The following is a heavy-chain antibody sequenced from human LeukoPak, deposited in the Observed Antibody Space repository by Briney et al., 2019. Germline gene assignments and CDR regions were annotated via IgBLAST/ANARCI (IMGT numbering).Heavy chain of an antibody. V-gene: IGHV1-2*02. D-gene: IGHD3-9*01. CDR1: GYTFTGYY. CDR3: ARSPTPYDILTGYYYYYMDV. Sequence: ASVKVSCKASGYTFTGYYMHWVRQAPGQGLEWMGWINPNSGGTNYAQKFQGRVTMTRDTSISTAYMELRSLRSDDTAVYYCARSPTPYDILTGYYYYYMDVWGKGTTVTISS. J-gene: IGHJ6*03. CDR2: INPNSGGT.